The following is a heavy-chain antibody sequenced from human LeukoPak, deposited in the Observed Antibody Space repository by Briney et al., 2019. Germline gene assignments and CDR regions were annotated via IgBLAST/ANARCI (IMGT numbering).Heavy chain of an antibody. CDR3: VRDRGSYRPIDY. D-gene: IGHD1-26*01. V-gene: IGHV3-21*01. CDR2: ISSSGTYI. CDR1: TFTFSSYN. Sequence: GGSLRLSCAASTFTFSSYNMNWVRQAPGKGPEWVSSISSSGTYIHYRDSVKGRFTISRDNAENSLYLEMNSLRVEDTAIYYCVRDRGSYRPIDYWGQGTLVTVSS. J-gene: IGHJ4*02.